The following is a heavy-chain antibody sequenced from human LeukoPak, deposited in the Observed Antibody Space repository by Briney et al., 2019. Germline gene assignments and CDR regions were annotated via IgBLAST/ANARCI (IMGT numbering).Heavy chain of an antibody. CDR1: GVTLTSYG. D-gene: IGHD2/OR15-2a*01. J-gene: IGHJ4*02. Sequence: GGALRLSCAASGVTLTSYGMHSVRQRPGEGLGWVSLINHDGSLRNYADSVKGRFTISRDIAKNTLYLQMNSLGADDTAMYYCTRDVFSLGDSWGQGTLVTVSS. V-gene: IGHV3-74*01. CDR2: INHDGSLR. CDR3: TRDVFSLGDS.